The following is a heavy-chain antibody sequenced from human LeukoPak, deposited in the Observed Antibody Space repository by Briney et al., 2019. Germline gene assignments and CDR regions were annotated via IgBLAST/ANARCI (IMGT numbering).Heavy chain of an antibody. V-gene: IGHV4-59*01. Sequence: SETLSLTCSVSGGSISSYYWSWIRQPPGKGLEWIGYIFYSGSTNYNPSLMSRVTISIDTSKKQFSLKMRSVTAADTAVYYCARPEGQQRVYYYYGMDVWGKGTTVTVSS. CDR2: IFYSGST. D-gene: IGHD6-13*01. CDR1: GGSISSYY. CDR3: ARPEGQQRVYYYYGMDV. J-gene: IGHJ6*04.